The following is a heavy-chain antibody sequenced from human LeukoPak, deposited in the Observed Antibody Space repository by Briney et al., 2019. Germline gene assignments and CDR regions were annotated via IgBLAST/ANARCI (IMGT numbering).Heavy chain of an antibody. CDR2: ISGSGGST. V-gene: IGHV3-23*01. J-gene: IGHJ6*02. D-gene: IGHD2-2*01. CDR1: GFTFSSYA. Sequence: PGGSLRLSCAASGFTFSSYAMSWVRQAPGKGLEWVSAISGSGGSTYYADSVKGRFTISRDNSKNTLYLQMNSLRAEDTAVYYCAKYNQAAYIVVVPAAIGGMDVWGQGTTVTVSS. CDR3: AKYNQAAYIVVVPAAIGGMDV.